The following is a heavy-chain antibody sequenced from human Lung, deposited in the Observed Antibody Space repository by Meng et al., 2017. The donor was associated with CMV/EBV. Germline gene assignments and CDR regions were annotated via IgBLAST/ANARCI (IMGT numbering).Heavy chain of an antibody. D-gene: IGHD2-8*01. CDR3: RDGHYSGR. CDR2: IKEDGSEK. CDR1: GLSFSRFW. Sequence: LVESGGVLVQPGGSLRLSCKVSGLSFSRFWMSWVRQAPGKGLEWVANIKEDGSEKYYVDSVKGRFTISRDNAKNSLYLQMNSPRVEDTAVYYCRDGHYSGRWGQGTLVTVSS. V-gene: IGHV3-7*02. J-gene: IGHJ4*02.